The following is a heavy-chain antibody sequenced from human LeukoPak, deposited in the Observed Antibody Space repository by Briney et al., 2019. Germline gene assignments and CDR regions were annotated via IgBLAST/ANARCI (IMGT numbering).Heavy chain of an antibody. CDR3: ARQRGGVQEYYATYDSSGYLEFDY. CDR2: IYPGDSDT. D-gene: IGHD3-22*01. Sequence: GESLKISCKGSGYSFTSYWIGWVRQMPGKGLEWMGIIYPGDSDTRYSPSFQGQVTISADKSISTAYLQWSSLKASDTAMYYCARQRGGVQEYYATYDSSGYLEFDYWGQGTLVTVSS. CDR1: GYSFTSYW. V-gene: IGHV5-51*01. J-gene: IGHJ4*02.